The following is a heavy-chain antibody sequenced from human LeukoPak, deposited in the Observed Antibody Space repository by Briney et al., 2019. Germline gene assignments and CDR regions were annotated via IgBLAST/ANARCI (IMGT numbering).Heavy chain of an antibody. Sequence: SETLSLTCTDSGDSISRYYLSWIRQPPGKGLEWVGYIYYRGSTNYNPTLKSRVTISGDTSKNQFSLKLNYVTAADTAIYYCARMYYDFWSVPSMFDYWGQGTLVTVSS. J-gene: IGHJ4*02. D-gene: IGHD3-3*01. CDR3: ARMYYDFWSVPSMFDY. CDR2: IYYRGST. V-gene: IGHV4-59*01. CDR1: GDSISRYY.